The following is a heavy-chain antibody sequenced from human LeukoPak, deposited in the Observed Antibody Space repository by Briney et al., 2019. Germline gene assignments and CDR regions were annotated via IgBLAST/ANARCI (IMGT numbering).Heavy chain of an antibody. J-gene: IGHJ4*02. CDR1: GFMFSSNW. CDR3: AKEGRSLQTY. V-gene: IGHV3-7*03. D-gene: IGHD5-24*01. CDR2: IKEDGTET. Sequence: GGSLRLSCAASGFMFSSNWMSWVRLAPGKGLEWVANIKEDGTETCYVDSVKGRFNISRDNAKNSLYLQMNSLRVEDTAVYYCAKEGRSLQTYWGQGTLVTVSS.